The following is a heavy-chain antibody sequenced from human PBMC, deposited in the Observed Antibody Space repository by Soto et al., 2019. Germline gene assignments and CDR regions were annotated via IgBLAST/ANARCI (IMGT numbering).Heavy chain of an antibody. Sequence: QVQLQESGPGLVKPSETLSLTCTVSGGSISSNYWSWIRQPAGKGLGWIGRIYTSGSTNYNPSLKSRVTMSVDTSKNQFSLKLSSVTAADTAVYYCARGGAYYYDSSGEGGYFDYWGQGTLVTVSS. CDR3: ARGGAYYYDSSGEGGYFDY. CDR1: GGSISSNY. V-gene: IGHV4-4*07. CDR2: IYTSGST. D-gene: IGHD3-22*01. J-gene: IGHJ4*02.